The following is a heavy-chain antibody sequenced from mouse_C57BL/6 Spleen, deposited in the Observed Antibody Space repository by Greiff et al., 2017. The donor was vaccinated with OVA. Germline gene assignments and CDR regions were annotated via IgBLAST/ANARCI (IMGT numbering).Heavy chain of an antibody. V-gene: IGHV1-55*01. CDR1: GYTFTSYW. CDR3: ARDGGFTTEVGNWYFDV. Sequence: VQLQQSGAELVKPGASVKMSCKASGYTFTSYWITWVKQRPGQGLAWIGDIYPGSGSTNYNEKFKSKATLTVDTSSSTASMQLRSLTSEDSAVYYCARDGGFTTEVGNWYFDVWGTGTTVTVSS. J-gene: IGHJ1*03. CDR2: IYPGSGST. D-gene: IGHD1-1*01.